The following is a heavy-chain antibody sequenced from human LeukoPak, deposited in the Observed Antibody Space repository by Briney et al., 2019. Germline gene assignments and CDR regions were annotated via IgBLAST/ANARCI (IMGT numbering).Heavy chain of an antibody. Sequence: GGSLRLSCAASGFTFSSYAMSWVRQAPGKGLEWVSAISGSGGSTEYADSVKGRFTISRDNSKKTLYLQMSSLRAEDTAVYYCAKDLAVTDTSYFDYWGQGTLVTVSS. CDR3: AKDLAVTDTSYFDY. V-gene: IGHV3-23*01. J-gene: IGHJ4*02. CDR1: GFTFSSYA. D-gene: IGHD6-19*01. CDR2: ISGSGGST.